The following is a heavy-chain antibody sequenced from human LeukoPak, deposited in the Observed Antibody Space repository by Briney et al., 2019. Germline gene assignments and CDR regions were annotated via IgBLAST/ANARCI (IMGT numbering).Heavy chain of an antibody. CDR3: ASPCNWGLSDLDY. Sequence: KPSETLSLTCTVSGGSISSNTYYWAWIRQPPGKGLELIGSIYHTGSTYYNPSLKSRVTISVDPSKNRFSLQLRSVTAADTAMSICASPCNWGLSDLDYWSQGTLVTVSS. D-gene: IGHD7-27*01. CDR2: IYHTGST. V-gene: IGHV4-39*01. CDR1: GGSISSNTYY. J-gene: IGHJ4*02.